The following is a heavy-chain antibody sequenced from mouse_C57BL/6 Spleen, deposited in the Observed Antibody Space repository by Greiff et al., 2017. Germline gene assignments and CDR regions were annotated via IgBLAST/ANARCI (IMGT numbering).Heavy chain of an antibody. V-gene: IGHV1-82*01. Sequence: VQLQQSGPELVKPGASVKISCKASGYAFSSSWMNWVKQRPGKGLEWIGRIYPGDGDTNYNGKFKGKATLTADKSSSTAYMQLSSLTSEDSAVYFCARTLIYYDYDGNYFDYWGQGTTLTVSS. CDR1: GYAFSSSW. CDR2: IYPGDGDT. D-gene: IGHD2-4*01. J-gene: IGHJ2*01. CDR3: ARTLIYYDYDGNYFDY.